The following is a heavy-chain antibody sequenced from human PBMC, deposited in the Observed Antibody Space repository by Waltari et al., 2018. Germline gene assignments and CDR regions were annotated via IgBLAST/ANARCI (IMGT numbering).Heavy chain of an antibody. CDR1: GGTFSRYA. CDR2: IIPIFGTA. CDR3: ARIYDFWVLDY. J-gene: IGHJ4*02. D-gene: IGHD3-3*01. Sequence: QVQLVQSGAEVKKPGSSVKVSCKASGGTFSRYAISWVRQAPGQGLEWMGGIIPIFGTANYAQKFQGRVTITTDESTSTAYMELSSLRSEDTAVYYCARIYDFWVLDYWGQGTLVTVSS. V-gene: IGHV1-69*05.